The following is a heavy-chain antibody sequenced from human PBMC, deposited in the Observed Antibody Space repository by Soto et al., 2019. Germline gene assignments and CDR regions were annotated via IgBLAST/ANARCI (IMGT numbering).Heavy chain of an antibody. CDR1: GGSISSSSYY. J-gene: IGHJ6*02. CDR3: ASHYDFWSGYYQAGWNKGGQQYGMDV. CDR2: IYYSGST. D-gene: IGHD3-3*01. V-gene: IGHV4-39*01. Sequence: QLQLQESGPGLVKPSETLSLTCTVSGGSISSSSYYWGWIRQPPGKGLEWIGSIYYSGSTYYNPSLKSRVTISVDTSKNQFSLKLSSVTAADTAVYYCASHYDFWSGYYQAGWNKGGQQYGMDVWGQGTTVTVSS.